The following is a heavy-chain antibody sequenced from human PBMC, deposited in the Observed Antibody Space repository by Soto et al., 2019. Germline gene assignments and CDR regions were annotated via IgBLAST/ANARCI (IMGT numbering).Heavy chain of an antibody. J-gene: IGHJ5*02. V-gene: IGHV1-18*01. CDR3: ARDFPMIVVVDAYNWFDP. D-gene: IGHD3-22*01. Sequence: GASVKVSCKASGYTFTSYGISWVRQAPGQGLEWMGWISAYNGNTNYAQKLQGRVTMTTDTSTSTAYMELRSLRSDDTAVYYCARDFPMIVVVDAYNWFDPWGQGTLVTVSS. CDR2: ISAYNGNT. CDR1: GYTFTSYG.